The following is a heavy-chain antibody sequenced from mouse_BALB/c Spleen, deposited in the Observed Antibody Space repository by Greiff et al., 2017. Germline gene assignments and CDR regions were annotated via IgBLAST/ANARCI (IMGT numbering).Heavy chain of an antibody. D-gene: IGHD1-1*01. CDR1: GYSITSDYA. CDR2: ISYSGST. V-gene: IGHV3-2*02. Sequence: DVQLQESGPGLVKPSQSLSLTCTVTGYSITSDYAWNWIRQFPGNKLEWMGYISYSGSTSYNPSLKSRISITRDTSKNQFFLQLNSVTTEDTATYYCAREGYYGSPSYFDYWGQGTTLTVSS. CDR3: AREGYYGSPSYFDY. J-gene: IGHJ2*01.